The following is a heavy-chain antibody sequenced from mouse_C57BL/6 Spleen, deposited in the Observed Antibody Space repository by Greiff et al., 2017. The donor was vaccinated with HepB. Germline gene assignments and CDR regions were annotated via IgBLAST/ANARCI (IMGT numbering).Heavy chain of an antibody. J-gene: IGHJ4*01. CDR2: IDPSDSET. V-gene: IGHV1-52*01. CDR1: GYTFTSYW. D-gene: IGHD2-3*01. Sequence: VQLQQPGAELVRPGSSVKLSCKASGYTFTSYWMHWVKQRPIQGLEWIGNIDPSDSETHYNQKFKDKATLTVDKSSSTAYMQLSSLTSEDSAVYYCASHDGYAMDYWGQGTSVTVSS. CDR3: ASHDGYAMDY.